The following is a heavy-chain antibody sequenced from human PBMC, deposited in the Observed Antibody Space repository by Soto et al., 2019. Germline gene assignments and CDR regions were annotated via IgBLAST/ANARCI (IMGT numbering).Heavy chain of an antibody. CDR2: IYSSGNT. CDR3: ARIHWAQSSLDY. J-gene: IGHJ4*02. D-gene: IGHD6-19*01. V-gene: IGHV4-4*07. CDR1: GGTISGYY. Sequence: SETLSLTCSVSGGTISGYYWTWIRQPAGKGLEWIGRIYSSGNTKYNPSLQSRVTMSLDTSNNQFSLKLTSVTAADSAFYYCARIHWAQSSLDYWGWGILVTVSS.